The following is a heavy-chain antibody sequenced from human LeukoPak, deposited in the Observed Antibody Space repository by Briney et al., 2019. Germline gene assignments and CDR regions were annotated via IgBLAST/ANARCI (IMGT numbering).Heavy chain of an antibody. CDR1: GFTFSSYS. CDR2: SRNKANSYKT. D-gene: IGHD3-22*01. CDR3: SRSKYDSSGYYVGGDQ. Sequence: GGSLRLSCAASGFTFSSYSMNWVRQAPGKGLEWVGRSRNKANSYKTEYAASVKGRFSILRDDSKNSLYLQMNSLKTEDTAVYYCSRSKYDSSGYYVGGDQWGQGTLVTVSS. J-gene: IGHJ5*02. V-gene: IGHV3-72*01.